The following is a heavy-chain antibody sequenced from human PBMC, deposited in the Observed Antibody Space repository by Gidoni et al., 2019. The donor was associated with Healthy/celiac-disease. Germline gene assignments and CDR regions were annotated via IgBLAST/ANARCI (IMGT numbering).Heavy chain of an antibody. CDR3: ARDHRDCTNGVCRDDAFDI. CDR2: ISSSSSYI. D-gene: IGHD2-8*01. V-gene: IGHV3-21*01. CDR1: GLTFSSYS. Sequence: EVQLVESGGGLVKPGGSLRLSCAASGLTFSSYSMNWVRQAPGKGLEWVSSISSSSSYIYYADSVKGRFTISRDNAKNSLYLQMNSLRAEDTAVYYCARDHRDCTNGVCRDDAFDIWGQGTMVTVSS. J-gene: IGHJ3*02.